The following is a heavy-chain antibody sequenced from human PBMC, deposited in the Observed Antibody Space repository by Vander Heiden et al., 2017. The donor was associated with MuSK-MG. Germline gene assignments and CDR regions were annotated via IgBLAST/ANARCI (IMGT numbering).Heavy chain of an antibody. CDR2: ISGSGGST. CDR3: AKGLTGIDY. CDR1: GFTFSSYA. Sequence: EVQLLESGGGLVQPGGSVRASCAAAGFTFSSYAMSWVRQAPGKGLEWVSAISGSGGSTDYADSVKGRFTISRDNSKNTLYLQMNSLRAEDTAVYYCAKGLTGIDYWGQGTLVTVSS. J-gene: IGHJ4*02. D-gene: IGHD7-27*01. V-gene: IGHV3-23*01.